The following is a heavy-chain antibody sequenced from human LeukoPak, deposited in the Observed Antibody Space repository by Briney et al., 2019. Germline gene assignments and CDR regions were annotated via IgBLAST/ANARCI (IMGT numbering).Heavy chain of an antibody. V-gene: IGHV3-9*01. J-gene: IGHJ4*02. CDR1: GFTFDESA. CDR2: IGWESKSI. D-gene: IGHD6-13*01. Sequence: GGSLRLSCAASGFTFDESAMHWVRQAPGKGLEWVSGIGWESKSIIYADSVKGRLTISRDNSKNTLYLQMNSLRAEDTAVYYCARGGVSPGTFGYWGQGTLVTVSS. CDR3: ARGGVSPGTFGY.